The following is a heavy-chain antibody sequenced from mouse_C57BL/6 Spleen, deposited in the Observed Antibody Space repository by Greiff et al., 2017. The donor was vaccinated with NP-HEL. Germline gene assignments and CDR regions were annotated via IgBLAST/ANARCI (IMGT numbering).Heavy chain of an antibody. Sequence: EVQRVESGGGLVQPGGSLSLSCAASGFTFTDYYMSWVRQPPGKALEWLGFIRNKANGYTTEYSASVKGRFTISRDNSQSILYLQMNALRAEDSATYYCASQLGRGAGFAYWGQGTLVTVSA. D-gene: IGHD4-1*02. CDR2: IRNKANGYTT. J-gene: IGHJ3*01. CDR1: GFTFTDYY. CDR3: ASQLGRGAGFAY. V-gene: IGHV7-3*01.